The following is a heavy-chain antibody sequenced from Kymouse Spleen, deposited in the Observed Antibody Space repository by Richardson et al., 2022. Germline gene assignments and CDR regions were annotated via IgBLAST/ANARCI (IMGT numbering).Heavy chain of an antibody. CDR3: TRPHNWNYDWFDP. V-gene: IGHV3-73*02. J-gene: IGHJ5*02. Sequence: EVQLVESGGGLVQPGGSLKLSCAASGFTFSGSAMHWVRQASGKGLEWVGRIRSKANSYATAYAASVKGRFTISRDDSKNTAYLQMNSLKTEDTAVYYCTRPHNWNYDWFDPWGQGTLVTVSS. CDR2: IRSKANSYAT. CDR1: GFTFSGSA. D-gene: IGHD1-7*01.